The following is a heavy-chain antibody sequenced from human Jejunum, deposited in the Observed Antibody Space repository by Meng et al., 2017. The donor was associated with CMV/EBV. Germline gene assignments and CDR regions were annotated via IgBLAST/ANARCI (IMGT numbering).Heavy chain of an antibody. CDR1: GFTVSTNY. J-gene: IGHJ4*02. CDR3: ASGYIEGHHLGY. Sequence: LVESGGDLVQPGGSLSLSCAASGFTVSTNYMSWVRQAPGKGLEWVSALYSGGNTYYADSVKGRFTLSRDNSKNTLYLQMSSLGVEDTAVYYCASGYIEGHHLGYWGQGTLVTVSS. CDR2: LYSGGNT. D-gene: IGHD6-13*01. V-gene: IGHV3-66*01.